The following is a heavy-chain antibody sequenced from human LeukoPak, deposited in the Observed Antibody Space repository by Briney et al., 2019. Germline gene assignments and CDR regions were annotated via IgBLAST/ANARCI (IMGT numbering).Heavy chain of an antibody. V-gene: IGHV3-30-3*01. CDR2: ISYDGSNK. CDR1: GFTFSSYA. D-gene: IGHD3-10*01. Sequence: GGSLRLSCAASGFTFSSYAMHWVRQAPGKGLEWVAVISYDGSNKYYADSVKGRFTISRDNSKNTLYLQMNSLRAEDTAVYYCARGVLVGSGSYYNYWGQGTLVTVSS. CDR3: ARGVLVGSGSYYNY. J-gene: IGHJ4*02.